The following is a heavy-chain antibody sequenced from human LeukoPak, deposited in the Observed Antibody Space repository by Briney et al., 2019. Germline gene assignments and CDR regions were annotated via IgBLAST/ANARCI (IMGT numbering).Heavy chain of an antibody. CDR3: ARDSPWSVRYFDY. CDR1: GFTFSDYY. V-gene: IGHV3-11*06. Sequence: RGSLRLSCAASGFTFSDYYMSWIRQAPGKRREWVSYISSSSSYTNYADSVKGRFTISRDNAKNSLYLQMNSLRAEDTAVYYCARDSPWSVRYFDYWGQGTMVTVSS. D-gene: IGHD2-8*01. CDR2: ISSSSSYT. J-gene: IGHJ4*02.